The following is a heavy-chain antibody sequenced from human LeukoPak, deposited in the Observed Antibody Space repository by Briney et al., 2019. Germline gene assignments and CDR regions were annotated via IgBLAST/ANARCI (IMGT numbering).Heavy chain of an antibody. D-gene: IGHD2-2*01. V-gene: IGHV3-74*01. CDR2: INRDGSFT. Sequence: GGSLRLSCAASGFTFSSYAMSWVRQAPGKGLEWVSCINRDGSFTRYADSVKGRFTISKDNAKNTVYLQMNILRAEDTAVYYCASGCSSTSCPAEYWGQGSLVTVSS. CDR3: ASGCSSTSCPAEY. CDR1: GFTFSSYA. J-gene: IGHJ4*02.